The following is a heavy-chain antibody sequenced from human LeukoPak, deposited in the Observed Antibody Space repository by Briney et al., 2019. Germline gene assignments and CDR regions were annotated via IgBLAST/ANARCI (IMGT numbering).Heavy chain of an antibody. V-gene: IGHV4-39*07. CDR1: GGSISSSSYY. CDR2: INHSGST. J-gene: IGHJ4*02. D-gene: IGHD1-26*01. CDR3: ARSSQSRELRH. Sequence: PSETLSLTCTVSGGSISSSSYYWGWIRQPPGKGLEWIGEINHSGSTNYNPSLKSRVTISVDTSKNQFSLKLSSVTAADTAVYYCARSSQSRELRHWGQGTLVTVSS.